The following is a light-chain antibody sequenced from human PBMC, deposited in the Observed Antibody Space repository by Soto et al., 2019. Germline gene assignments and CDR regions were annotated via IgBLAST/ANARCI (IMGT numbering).Light chain of an antibody. CDR3: QQYDKWPRT. V-gene: IGKV3-15*01. J-gene: IGKJ1*01. CDR2: GGS. Sequence: IKEAPATLSVSPGERATLSCRASQTVSRNLAWYQQRPGQAPRLLIYGGSARATGIPARFSGGGSGAEYTLTISSLQSEDFAVYYCQQYDKWPRTFGPGTKVDIK. CDR1: QTVSRN.